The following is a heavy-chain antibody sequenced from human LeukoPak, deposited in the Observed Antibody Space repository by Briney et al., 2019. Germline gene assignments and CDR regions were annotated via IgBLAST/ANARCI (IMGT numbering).Heavy chain of an antibody. CDR3: ARRAVGDYDYVWGSYRYPYYFDY. V-gene: IGHV4-39*01. J-gene: IGHJ4*02. D-gene: IGHD3-16*02. Sequence: SETLSLTCTVSGGSISSSSYYWGWIRQPPGKGLEWIGSIYYSGSTYYNSPLKSRVTISVDTSKNQFSLKLSSVTAADTAVYYCARRAVGDYDYVWGSYRYPYYFDYWGQGTLVTVSS. CDR2: IYYSGST. CDR1: GGSISSSSYY.